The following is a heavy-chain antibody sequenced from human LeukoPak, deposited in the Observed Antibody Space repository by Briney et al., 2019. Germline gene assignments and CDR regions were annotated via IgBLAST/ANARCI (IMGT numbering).Heavy chain of an antibody. CDR1: GFTVSSNY. V-gene: IGHV3-66*02. CDR2: IYSGGST. Sequence: PEGSLRLSCAASGFTVSSNYMSWVRQAPGKGLEWVSVIYSGGSTYYADSVKGRFTISRDNSKNTLYPQMNSLSAEDTAVYYCARDAAAGYSSGWGQGTLITVSS. CDR3: ARDAAAGYSSG. J-gene: IGHJ4*02. D-gene: IGHD6-19*01.